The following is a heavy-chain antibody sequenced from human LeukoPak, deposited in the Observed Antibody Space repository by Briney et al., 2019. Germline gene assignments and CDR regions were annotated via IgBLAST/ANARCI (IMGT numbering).Heavy chain of an antibody. V-gene: IGHV3-23*01. CDR2: ISGSGGST. CDR1: GFTLSSYA. D-gene: IGHD1-14*01. CDR3: ARLITTPKIVIPPRDY. Sequence: GGSLRLSCAASGFTLSSYAMSWVRQAPGKGLEWVSAISGSGGSTYYADSVEGRFTISRDNSKNTLYLQMNSLRAEDTAVYYCARLITTPKIVIPPRDYWGQGTLVTVSS. J-gene: IGHJ4*02.